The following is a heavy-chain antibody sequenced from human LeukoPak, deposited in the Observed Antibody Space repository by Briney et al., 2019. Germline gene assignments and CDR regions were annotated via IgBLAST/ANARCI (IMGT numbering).Heavy chain of an antibody. J-gene: IGHJ3*02. CDR2: IYYSGST. V-gene: IGHV4-59*01. CDR3: ARELAVGATSDAFDI. CDR1: GGSISNY. D-gene: IGHD1-26*01. Sequence: SETLSLTCTVSGGSISNYWSWIRQPPGKGLEWIGYIYYSGSTNYNPSLKSRVTISVDTSKNQFSLKLSSVTAADTAVYYCARELAVGATSDAFDIWGQGTMVTVSS.